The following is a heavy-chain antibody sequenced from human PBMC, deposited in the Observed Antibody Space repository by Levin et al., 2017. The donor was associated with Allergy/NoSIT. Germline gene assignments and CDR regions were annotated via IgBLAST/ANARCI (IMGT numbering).Heavy chain of an antibody. CDR1: GGSFSGYY. J-gene: IGHJ4*02. Sequence: SETLSLTCAVYGGSFSGYYWSWIRQPPGKGLEWIGEINHSGSTNYNPSLKSRVTISVDTSKNQFSLKLSSVTAADTAVYYCARVKGYSYGYTKRPYYFDYWGQGTLVTVSS. CDR2: INHSGST. CDR3: ARVKGYSYGYTKRPYYFDY. V-gene: IGHV4-34*01. D-gene: IGHD5-18*01.